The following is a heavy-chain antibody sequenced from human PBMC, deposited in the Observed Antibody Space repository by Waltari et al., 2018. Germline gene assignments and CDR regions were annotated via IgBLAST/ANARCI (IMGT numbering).Heavy chain of an antibody. D-gene: IGHD6-19*01. CDR3: ARVAVAETYDAFDI. CDR1: WGTVSSNY. V-gene: IGHV3-66*01. CDR2: IYSGGST. J-gene: IGHJ3*02. Sequence: EVQLVESGGGLVQPGGSLRLSCAVSWGTVSSNYMSWVRWAPGKGLEGVSVIYSGGSTYYADSVKGRFTISRDNAKNTLYLQMNSLRAEDTAVYYCARVAVAETYDAFDIWGQGTMVTVSS.